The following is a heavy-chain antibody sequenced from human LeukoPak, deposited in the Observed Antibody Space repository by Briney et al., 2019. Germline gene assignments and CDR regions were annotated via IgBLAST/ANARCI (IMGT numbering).Heavy chain of an antibody. CDR3: ARGRFRSMVRGVIGNHAFDI. J-gene: IGHJ3*02. CDR1: GYTFTSYG. D-gene: IGHD3-10*01. CDR2: ISAYNGNT. V-gene: IGHV1-18*01. Sequence: ASVKVSCKASGYTFTSYGISWVRQAPGQGLEWMGWISAYNGNTNYAQKLQGRVTMTTDTSTSTAYMELGSLRSDDTAVYYCARGRFRSMVRGVIGNHAFDIWGQGTMVTVSS.